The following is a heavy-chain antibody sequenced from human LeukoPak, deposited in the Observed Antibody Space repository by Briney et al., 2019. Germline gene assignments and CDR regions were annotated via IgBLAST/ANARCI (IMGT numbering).Heavy chain of an antibody. CDR3: AKGGPYCSSTSCTPYYMDV. D-gene: IGHD2-2*01. CDR1: GFTFSSYA. CDR2: ISGSGGST. Sequence: GGSLRLSCAASGFTFSSYAMSWVRQAPGKGLEWVSAISGSGGSTYYADSVKGRFTISRDNSKNTLYLQMNSLGAEDTAVYYCAKGGPYCSSTSCTPYYMDVWGKGTTVTVSS. V-gene: IGHV3-23*01. J-gene: IGHJ6*03.